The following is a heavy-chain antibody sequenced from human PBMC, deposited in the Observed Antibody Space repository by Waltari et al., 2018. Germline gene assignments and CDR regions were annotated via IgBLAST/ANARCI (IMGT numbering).Heavy chain of an antibody. CDR3: AREGLAAAGTPLPAY. D-gene: IGHD6-13*01. CDR1: GYTFTGYS. CDR2: INPNSGGT. Sequence: QVQLVQSGAEVKKPGASVKVSCKASGYTFTGYSMHWVRQAPGQGLEWMGWINPNSGGTNYAQKFQGRVTMTRDTSISTAYMELSRLRSDDTAVYYCAREGLAAAGTPLPAYWGQGTLVTVSS. V-gene: IGHV1-2*02. J-gene: IGHJ4*02.